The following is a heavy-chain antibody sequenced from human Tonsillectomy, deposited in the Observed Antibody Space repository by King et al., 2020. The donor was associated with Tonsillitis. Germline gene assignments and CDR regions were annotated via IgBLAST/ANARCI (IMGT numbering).Heavy chain of an antibody. CDR1: GFTFSSYG. CDR2: ISYDGSNK. D-gene: IGHD5-12*01. Sequence: HVQLVESGGGVVQPGRSLRLSCAASGFTFSSYGMHWVRQAPGKGLEWVAVISYDGSNKYYADSVKGRFTISRDNYKNTLYLQMNSLRAEDSAVYYCANDRYIVATPPYYGMDVWGQGTTVTVSS. CDR3: ANDRYIVATPPYYGMDV. J-gene: IGHJ6*02. V-gene: IGHV3-30*18.